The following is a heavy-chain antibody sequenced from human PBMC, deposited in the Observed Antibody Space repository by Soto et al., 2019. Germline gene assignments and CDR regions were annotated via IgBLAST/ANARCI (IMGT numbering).Heavy chain of an antibody. CDR3: ARDPGWPILNSHI. Sequence: LGVGCATAGFAFGSYSIHWVRAAQGKGLEWVAASSYDGRETFYADSAKGRFTVSKEMSKNTAFLQMNALRHEDTAVYFCARDPGWPILNSHIWGQGTPVTVSS. V-gene: IGHV3-30*03. J-gene: IGHJ4*02. CDR1: GFAFGSYS. D-gene: IGHD1-20*01. CDR2: SSYDGRET.